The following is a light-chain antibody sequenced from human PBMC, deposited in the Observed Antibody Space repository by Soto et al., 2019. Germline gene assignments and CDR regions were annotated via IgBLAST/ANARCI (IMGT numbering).Light chain of an antibody. J-gene: IGLJ1*01. CDR3: SSYTSSSLSAYV. CDR1: SSDVGGYNY. V-gene: IGLV2-14*01. CDR2: EVS. Sequence: QSVLTQPASVSGSPGQSITISCTGTSSDVGGYNYVSWYQQHPGKAPKLMIYEVSNRPSGVSNRFSGSKSGNTASLTISGLQAEDEVHYYCSSYTSSSLSAYVFATGTKVTVL.